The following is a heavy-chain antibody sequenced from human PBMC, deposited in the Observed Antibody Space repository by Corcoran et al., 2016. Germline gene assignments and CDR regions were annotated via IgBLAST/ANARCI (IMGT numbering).Heavy chain of an antibody. D-gene: IGHD3-16*01. CDR1: GYTFTGYY. J-gene: IGHJ4*02. CDR2: INPNSGGP. CDR3: ARGGGRESLSYFDY. Sequence: QVQLVQSGAEVKKPGASVKVSCKASGYTFTGYYMHWVRQAPGQGLEWMGWINPNSGGPNYAQKFQGRVTMTRDTSISTAYMELSRLRSGDTAVFYCARGGGRESLSYFDYWGQGTLVTVSS. V-gene: IGHV1-2*02.